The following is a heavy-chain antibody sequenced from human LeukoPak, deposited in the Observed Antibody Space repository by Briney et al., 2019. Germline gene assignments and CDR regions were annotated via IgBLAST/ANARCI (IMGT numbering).Heavy chain of an antibody. Sequence: GGSLRLSCAASGFTFDDYGMSWVRQAPGKGLEWVSGINWNGGSTGYADSEKGRFTISRDNAKNSLYLQMNSLRTEDTALYYCARAYEAVAGAFDYWGQGTLVAVRS. CDR1: GFTFDDYG. J-gene: IGHJ4*02. V-gene: IGHV3-20*04. D-gene: IGHD6-19*01. CDR3: ARAYEAVAGAFDY. CDR2: INWNGGST.